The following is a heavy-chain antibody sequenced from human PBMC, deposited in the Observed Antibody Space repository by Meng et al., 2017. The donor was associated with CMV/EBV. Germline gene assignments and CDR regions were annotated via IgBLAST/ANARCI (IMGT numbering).Heavy chain of an antibody. D-gene: IGHD6-6*01. CDR3: ARVGIGESIAARPILLSFDY. CDR2: IIPIFGTA. V-gene: IGHV1-69*05. Sequence: SVKVSCKASGGTFSSYAISWVRQAPGQGLEWMGGIIPIFGTANYAQKFQGRVTITTDESTSTAYMELSSLRSENTAVYYCARVGIGESIAARPILLSFDYWGQGTLVTVSS. J-gene: IGHJ4*02. CDR1: GGTFSSYA.